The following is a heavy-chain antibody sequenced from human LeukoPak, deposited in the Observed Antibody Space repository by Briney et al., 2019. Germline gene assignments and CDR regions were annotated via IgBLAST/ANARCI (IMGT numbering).Heavy chain of an antibody. CDR1: GNYW. CDR3: VSFYETY. Sequence: GGSLRLSCAASGNYWMHWARQAPGKGLVWVSHINSDGSWTSYADSAKGRFTISKDNAKNTVYLQMNSLRAEDTAVYYCVSFYETYWGRGTLVTVSS. D-gene: IGHD2/OR15-2a*01. J-gene: IGHJ4*02. V-gene: IGHV3-74*01. CDR2: INSDGSWT.